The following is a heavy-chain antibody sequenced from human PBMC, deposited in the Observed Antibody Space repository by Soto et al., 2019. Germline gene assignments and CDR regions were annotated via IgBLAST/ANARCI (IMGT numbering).Heavy chain of an antibody. J-gene: IGHJ4*02. CDR3: AKSEDDFWSGYCHY. V-gene: IGHV3-23*01. D-gene: IGHD3-3*01. CDR1: GFTFSSYA. CDR2: ISGSGGST. Sequence: EVQLLESGGGLVQPGGSLRLSCAASGFTFSSYAMSWVRQAPGKGLEWVSAISGSGGSTYYADSVKDRFTISRDNSENTLYLQMNSLRAEDTAVYYCAKSEDDFWSGYCHYWGQGTLVTVSS.